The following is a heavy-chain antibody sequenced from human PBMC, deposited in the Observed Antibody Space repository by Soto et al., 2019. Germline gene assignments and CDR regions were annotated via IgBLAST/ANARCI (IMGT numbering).Heavy chain of an antibody. Sequence: QVQLQESGPGLVKPSETLSLTCTVSGGSISSYYWSWIRQPPGKGLEWIGYIYYSGSTNYNPSLKSRVTISVDTSKNQFSLKLSSVTAADTAVYYCARGVGSSWYGIPGDYGIDVWGQGTTVTVSS. CDR2: IYYSGST. CDR3: ARGVGSSWYGIPGDYGIDV. V-gene: IGHV4-59*01. J-gene: IGHJ6*02. D-gene: IGHD6-13*01. CDR1: GGSISSYY.